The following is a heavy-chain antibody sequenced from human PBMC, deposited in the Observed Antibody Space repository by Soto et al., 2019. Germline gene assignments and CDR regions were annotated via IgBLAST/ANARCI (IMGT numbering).Heavy chain of an antibody. D-gene: IGHD3-10*01. J-gene: IGHJ6*02. CDR3: ARDGYYDSGSYGMDV. CDR2: ISDYNGNT. Sequence: QVQLVQSRAEVKKPGASVKVSCKTSGYTFNNYGISWVRQAPGQGLEWMGWISDYNGNTNYAQKFQGRVTMTTDTSTKTVYMVLTSLRSDDTAVYSCARDGYYDSGSYGMDVWGRGTTVTVSS. V-gene: IGHV1-18*01. CDR1: GYTFNNYG.